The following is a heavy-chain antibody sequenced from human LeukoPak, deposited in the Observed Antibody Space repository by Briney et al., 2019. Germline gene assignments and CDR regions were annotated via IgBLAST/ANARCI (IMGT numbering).Heavy chain of an antibody. CDR1: GYTFTSYY. D-gene: IGHD2-2*01. V-gene: IGHV1-46*01. Sequence: ASVKVSCKASGYTFTSYYMHWVRQAPGQGGERMGIINPSGGSTSYAQKFQGRVTMTRDTSTSTVYMELSSLRSEDTAVYYCARDWTDIVVVPAAMRYYYYMDVWGKGTTVTVSS. CDR3: ARDWTDIVVVPAAMRYYYYMDV. J-gene: IGHJ6*03. CDR2: INPSGGST.